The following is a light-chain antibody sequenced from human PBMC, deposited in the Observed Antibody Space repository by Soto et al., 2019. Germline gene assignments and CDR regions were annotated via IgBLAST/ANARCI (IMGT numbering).Light chain of an antibody. CDR2: EVS. CDR3: CSYGGSRAV. Sequence: QSALTQPASVSGSPGQSITISCTGTSSDVGSDNLVSWYQQHPGQAPKLMIYEVSKRPLGVSARFSASKSGNTASLTISGLQAEDEADYYWCSYGGSRAVFGGGTQLTVL. CDR1: SSDVGSDNL. J-gene: IGLJ7*01. V-gene: IGLV2-23*02.